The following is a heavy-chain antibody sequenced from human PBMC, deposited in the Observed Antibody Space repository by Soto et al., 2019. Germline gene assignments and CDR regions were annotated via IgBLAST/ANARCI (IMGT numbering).Heavy chain of an antibody. V-gene: IGHV1-69*17. CDR2: IIPIIGVT. Sequence: QVHLVQSGAEVKRPGSSVNVSCEVSGDTFNSYLISWVRQAPGQGLEWMGGIIPIIGVTHLTQKFRGRVTISALSSAGTAYMELTNLGFEDTALYSCARESLGAKGADCWGQGTLVTVSS. CDR1: GDTFNSYL. D-gene: IGHD3-16*01. J-gene: IGHJ4*02. CDR3: ARESLGAKGADC.